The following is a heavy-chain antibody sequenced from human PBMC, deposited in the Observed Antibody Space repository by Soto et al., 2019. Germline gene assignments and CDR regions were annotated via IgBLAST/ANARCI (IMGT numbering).Heavy chain of an antibody. V-gene: IGHV4-39*01. CDR3: ARRGSGLHDYYGSGSYFDY. Sequence: SETLSLTCTVSGGYISSSSYYWGWIRQTPGKGLEGIGSIYYSGSTYSNPSHKSRVTISVDTSKKQLSRKLSSVTAADTAGYYSARRGSGLHDYYGSGSYFDYWGQGTLVTVSS. CDR2: IYYSGST. D-gene: IGHD3-10*01. J-gene: IGHJ4*02. CDR1: GGYISSSSYY.